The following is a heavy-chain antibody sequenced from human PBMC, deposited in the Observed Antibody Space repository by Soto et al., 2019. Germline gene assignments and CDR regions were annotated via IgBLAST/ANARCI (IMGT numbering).Heavy chain of an antibody. CDR3: ARGPDYDFWSGPTQSLFDY. CDR2: ISGSGGST. Sequence: PGGSLRLSCAASGFTFSSYAMSWVRQAPGKGLEWVSAISGSGGSTYYADSVKGRFTISRDNSKNTLYLQMNSLRAEDTAVYYSARGPDYDFWSGPTQSLFDYWGQGTLVTVSS. D-gene: IGHD3-3*01. CDR1: GFTFSSYA. J-gene: IGHJ4*02. V-gene: IGHV3-23*01.